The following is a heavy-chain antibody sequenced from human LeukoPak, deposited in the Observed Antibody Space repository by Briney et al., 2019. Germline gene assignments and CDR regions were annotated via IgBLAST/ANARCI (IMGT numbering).Heavy chain of an antibody. V-gene: IGHV3-23*01. D-gene: IGHD5-18*01. CDR2: ISGSGGST. CDR3: AKALYGYSYGYDAFDI. Sequence: GGSLRLSCAASGFTFKTHAMSWVRQAPGKGLEWVSAISGSGGSTYYADSVKGRFTISRDNSKNTLYLQMNSLRAEDTAVYYCAKALYGYSYGYDAFDIWGQGTMVTVSS. J-gene: IGHJ3*02. CDR1: GFTFKTHA.